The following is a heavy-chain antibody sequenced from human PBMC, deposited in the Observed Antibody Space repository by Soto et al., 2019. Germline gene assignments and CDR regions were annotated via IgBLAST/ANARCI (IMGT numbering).Heavy chain of an antibody. CDR2: INHSGST. CDR3: ARGPSYYDFWSGYRKFDY. D-gene: IGHD3-3*01. V-gene: IGHV4-34*01. CDR1: GGSFSGYY. Sequence: SETLSLTCAVYGGSFSGYYWSWIRQPPGKGLEWIGEINHSGSTNYNPSLKSRVTISVDTSKNQFSLKLSSVTAADTAVYYCARGPSYYDFWSGYRKFDYWGQGTLVTVSS. J-gene: IGHJ4*02.